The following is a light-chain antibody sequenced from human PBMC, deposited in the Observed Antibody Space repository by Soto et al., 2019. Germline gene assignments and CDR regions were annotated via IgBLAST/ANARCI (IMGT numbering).Light chain of an antibody. Sequence: QSALTQPASVSGSPGQSITVSCTGTSSDIGNYNYVSWYQQHPGKAPKLMIYEVSNRPSGVSNRFSGSNSGNTASLTISGLQAEDEADYYCSSYTSSATLVFGGGTKLTVL. J-gene: IGLJ2*01. CDR3: SSYTSSATLV. CDR1: SSDIGNYNY. CDR2: EVS. V-gene: IGLV2-14*01.